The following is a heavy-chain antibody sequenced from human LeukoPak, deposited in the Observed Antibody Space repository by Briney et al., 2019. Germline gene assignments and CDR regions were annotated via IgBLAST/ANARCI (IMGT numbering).Heavy chain of an antibody. CDR1: GGSISSNNW. CDR2: IYHGGST. V-gene: IGHV4-4*02. CDR3: ARAGSSGFEFDF. D-gene: IGHD6-19*01. J-gene: IGHJ5*01. Sequence: SETLSLTCAVSGGSISSNNWWSWVRQPPGKGLEWIGEIYHGGSTNYNPSLKSRVTISVDKSKNQFTLKLTSVTAADTAVYYCARAGSSGFEFDFWGQGMLVTVSS.